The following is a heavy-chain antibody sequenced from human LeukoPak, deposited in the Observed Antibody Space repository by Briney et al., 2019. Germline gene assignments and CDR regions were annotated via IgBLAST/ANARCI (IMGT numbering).Heavy chain of an antibody. Sequence: ASVKVSCKASGYTFTGYYMHWVRQAPGQGLEWMGWINPNSGGTNCAQKFQGRVTMTRDTSISTAYMELGRLRSDDTAVYYCARDQQQLAFDYWRQGTLVTVSS. CDR3: ARDQQQLAFDY. V-gene: IGHV1-2*02. CDR2: INPNSGGT. D-gene: IGHD6-13*01. CDR1: GYTFTGYY. J-gene: IGHJ4*02.